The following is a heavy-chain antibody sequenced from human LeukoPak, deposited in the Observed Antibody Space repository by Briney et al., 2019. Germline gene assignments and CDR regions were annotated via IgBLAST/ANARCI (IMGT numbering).Heavy chain of an antibody. Sequence: GGSLRLSCAASGFTFSDYYMSWIRQAPGKGLEWVSCISSSGSTIYYADSVKGRFTISRDNAKNSLYLQMNSLRAEDTAVYYWASGSSSSDGFDYWGEGTLVTLSS. V-gene: IGHV3-11*01. J-gene: IGHJ4*02. CDR1: GFTFSDYY. CDR2: ISSSGSTI. D-gene: IGHD6-6*01. CDR3: ASGSSSSDGFDY.